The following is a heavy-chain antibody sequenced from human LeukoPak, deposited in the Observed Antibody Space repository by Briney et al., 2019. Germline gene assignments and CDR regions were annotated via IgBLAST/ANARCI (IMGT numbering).Heavy chain of an antibody. D-gene: IGHD2-21*02. J-gene: IGHJ4*02. CDR3: VSEGTYCGGDCYSFESGYFDY. CDR1: GYTFTNYA. V-gene: IGHV1-3*01. CDR2: INAGNGNT. Sequence: ASVKVSCKASGYTFTNYAMHWVRQAPGQRLEWMGWINAGNGNTKYSQKFQGRVTITRDTSASTAYMELSSLSSEDTALYCCVSEGTYCGGDCYSFESGYFDYWGQGTLVTVSS.